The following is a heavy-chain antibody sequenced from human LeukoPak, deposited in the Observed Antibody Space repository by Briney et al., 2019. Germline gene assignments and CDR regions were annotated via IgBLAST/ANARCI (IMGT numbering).Heavy chain of an antibody. J-gene: IGHJ4*02. Sequence: GGSLRLSCAASGFTFSNYTMNWVRQAPGKGLEWVSSISSRSSYIYYADSVKGRFTISRDNAKNSLYLQMNSLRAEDTAIYYCAKGASPFDYLGQGTLVTVSS. CDR2: ISSRSSYI. CDR1: GFTFSNYT. V-gene: IGHV3-21*04. CDR3: AKGASPFDY.